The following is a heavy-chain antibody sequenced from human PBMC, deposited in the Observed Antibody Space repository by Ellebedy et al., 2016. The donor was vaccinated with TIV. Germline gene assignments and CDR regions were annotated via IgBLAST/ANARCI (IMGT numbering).Heavy chain of an antibody. CDR3: ARSWADCSNGVCYSDNWLDP. CDR1: GGTFSSHA. D-gene: IGHD2-8*01. J-gene: IGHJ5*02. Sequence: AASVKVSCKASGGTFSSHAISWARQAPGHGLEWMGGLIPIFGTANYAQKFQGRVTITADKFTRTVYMELSSLRSEDTAVYYCARSWADCSNGVCYSDNWLDPWGQGTLVTVSS. V-gene: IGHV1-69*06. CDR2: LIPIFGTA.